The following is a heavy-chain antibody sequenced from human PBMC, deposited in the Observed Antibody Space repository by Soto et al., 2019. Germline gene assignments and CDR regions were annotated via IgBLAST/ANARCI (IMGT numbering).Heavy chain of an antibody. Sequence: QVQLVESGGGVVQPGRSLRLSCAASGFTFNNYGMHWVRQAPGKGLEWVAVIWNDGNGYYYANSVKGRFTISRDNSKNTLYLQMSSLRPEDTAVYYCARRQISPPTRGAASPRGAMDVW. CDR1: GFTFNNYG. CDR3: ARRQISPPTRGAASPRGAMDV. CDR2: IWNDGNGY. J-gene: IGHJ6*01. D-gene: IGHD6-13*01. V-gene: IGHV3-33*01.